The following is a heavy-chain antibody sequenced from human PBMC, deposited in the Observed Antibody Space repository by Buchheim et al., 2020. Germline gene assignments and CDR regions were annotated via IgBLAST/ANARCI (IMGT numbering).Heavy chain of an antibody. J-gene: IGHJ4*02. CDR2: ISYDGSNK. D-gene: IGHD2-21*02. CDR3: AKAIVVVTAIPDY. CDR1: GFTFSSYG. Sequence: QVQLVESGGGVVQPGRSLRLSCAASGFTFSSYGMHWVRQAPGKGLEWVAVISYDGSNKYYADSVEGRFTISRDNSKNTLYLQMNSLRAEDTAVYYCAKAIVVVTAIPDYWGQGTL. V-gene: IGHV3-30*18.